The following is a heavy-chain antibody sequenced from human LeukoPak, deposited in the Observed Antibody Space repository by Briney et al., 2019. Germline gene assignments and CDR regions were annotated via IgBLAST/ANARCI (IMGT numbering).Heavy chain of an antibody. D-gene: IGHD6-19*01. CDR2: INPGGSSI. CDR1: GFTFSSYW. Sequence: PGGSLRLSCAASGFTFSSYWMHWVRQVPGKGLVWVARINPGGSSITYADSVKGRFTISRDNAKNTLYLQMNSLRAEDTAVYYCARGQWLISTFDYWGQGTLVTVSS. J-gene: IGHJ4*02. V-gene: IGHV3-74*01. CDR3: ARGQWLISTFDY.